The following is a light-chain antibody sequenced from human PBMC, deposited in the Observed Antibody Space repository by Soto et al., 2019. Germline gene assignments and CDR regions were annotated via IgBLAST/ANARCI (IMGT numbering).Light chain of an antibody. CDR1: LTIRSS. CDR3: QQANSFPFT. Sequence: DIQMAQSPSSLSASVGDSVTITGRASLTIRSSLNWYQQKPGKAPKLLIYAASSLQSGVPSRFSGSGSGTDFTLTISSLQPEDFATYYCQQANSFPFTFGQGTRLEIK. V-gene: IGKV1-39*01. CDR2: AAS. J-gene: IGKJ5*01.